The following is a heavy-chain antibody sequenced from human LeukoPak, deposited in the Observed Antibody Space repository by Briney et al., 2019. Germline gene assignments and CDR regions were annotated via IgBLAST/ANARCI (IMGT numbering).Heavy chain of an antibody. Sequence: GGSLRLSCAASEFTSRNYTMSWVRQALGKGLEWVSPICGNGGSTYYTDYVKGRFTISRDNSENTLYLQMNSLRAEGTGVYYCAKGPPITMLLVVTRSYFLDVWGKGTTVTVSS. CDR1: EFTSRNYT. V-gene: IGHV3-23*01. CDR2: ICGNGGST. D-gene: IGHD3-22*01. CDR3: AKGPPITMLLVVTRSYFLDV. J-gene: IGHJ6*03.